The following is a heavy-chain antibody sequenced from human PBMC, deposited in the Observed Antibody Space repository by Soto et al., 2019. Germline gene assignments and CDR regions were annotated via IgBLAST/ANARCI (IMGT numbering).Heavy chain of an antibody. J-gene: IGHJ4*02. Sequence: QVHLVQSGAEVEKPGASVKVSCTASGYTFTSFDINWVRQATGQGLEWMGRMNHYSGNTDYAQKFQGRVTMTRNTSKTTAYMELSSLRSEDTAVYYCARGSYFADYWGQGTLVTVSS. CDR2: MNHYSGNT. V-gene: IGHV1-8*01. CDR1: GYTFTSFD. D-gene: IGHD3-10*01. CDR3: ARGSYFADY.